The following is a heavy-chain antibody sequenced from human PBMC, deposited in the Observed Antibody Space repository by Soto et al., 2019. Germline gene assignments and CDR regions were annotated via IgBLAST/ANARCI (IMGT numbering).Heavy chain of an antibody. D-gene: IGHD1-1*01. V-gene: IGHV3-15*01. CDR3: TTGRWNHWYAFDI. J-gene: IGHJ3*02. Sequence: EVQLVESGGGLVKPGGSLRLSCAVSGFTFSDAWMNYVRQAPGKGLEWVGRIKSEPDGGTTDYAAPVKGRFTISRDDYKNTLYLQMNSLKTEDTAVYYCTTGRWNHWYAFDIWGQGTMVTVSA. CDR1: GFTFSDAW. CDR2: IKSEPDGGTT.